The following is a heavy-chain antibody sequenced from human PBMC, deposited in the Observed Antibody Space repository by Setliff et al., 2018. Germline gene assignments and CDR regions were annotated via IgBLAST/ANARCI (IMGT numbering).Heavy chain of an antibody. CDR3: ATLGDSSVGY. CDR1: GFTFSSHA. J-gene: IGHJ4*02. V-gene: IGHV3-30*07. D-gene: IGHD6-6*01. CDR2: TSYDGINK. Sequence: PGGSLRLSCAASGFTFSSHATHWVRQAPGKGLEWVAVTSYDGINKYHADSVKGRFTISRDNSKNTLYLQMNSLGDEDTAVYYCATLGDSSVGYWGQGTLVTVSS.